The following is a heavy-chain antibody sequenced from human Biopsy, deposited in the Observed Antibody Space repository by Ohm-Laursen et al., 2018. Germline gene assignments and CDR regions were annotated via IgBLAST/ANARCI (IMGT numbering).Heavy chain of an antibody. V-gene: IGHV1-8*01. J-gene: IGHJ4*02. D-gene: IGHD1-26*01. Sequence: ALVKVSCKASGYTFTSHDINWVRQATGQGPEWMGWMSPNTGNTVYAQRFQDRVTMTSDTSTGTAYMELTSLTSDDTAVYFCARWETTLGRSLDSWGQGTLVAVSS. CDR2: MSPNTGNT. CDR1: GYTFTSHD. CDR3: ARWETTLGRSLDS.